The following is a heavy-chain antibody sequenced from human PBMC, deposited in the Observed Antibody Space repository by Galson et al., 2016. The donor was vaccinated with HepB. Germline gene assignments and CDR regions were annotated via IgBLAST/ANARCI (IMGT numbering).Heavy chain of an antibody. CDR3: APSGGPTWGSFDY. CDR2: IHHSGNT. D-gene: IGHD7-27*01. V-gene: IGHV4-4*02. Sequence: ETLSLTCAVSGGSISSGNWWSRVRQPPGTGLEWIGEIHHSGNTNCNSSLKSRVTISVDKSKRQFSLRLRSATAADTAVYYCAPSGGPTWGSFDYWGQGTLVTVSS. J-gene: IGHJ4*02. CDR1: GGSISSGNW.